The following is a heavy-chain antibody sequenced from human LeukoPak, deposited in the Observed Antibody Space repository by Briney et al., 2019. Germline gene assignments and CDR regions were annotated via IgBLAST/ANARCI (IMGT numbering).Heavy chain of an antibody. V-gene: IGHV1-18*01. CDR1: GYTFTSYG. CDR3: ARVPPAYYYDSSGYYFDY. J-gene: IGHJ4*02. CDR2: ISAYNGNT. D-gene: IGHD3-22*01. Sequence: GASVKVSCKASGYTFTSYGISWVRQAPGQGVEWMGWISAYNGNTNYAQKLQGRVTMTTDTSTSTAYMELRSLRSDDTAVYYCARVPPAYYYDSSGYYFDYWGQGTLVTVSS.